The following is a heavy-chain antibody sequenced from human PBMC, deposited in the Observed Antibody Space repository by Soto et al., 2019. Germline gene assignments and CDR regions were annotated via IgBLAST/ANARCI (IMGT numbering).Heavy chain of an antibody. V-gene: IGHV4-30-4*01. J-gene: IGHJ6*02. CDR1: GGSISRCDYY. Sequence: SETLSLTCTVSGGSISRCDYYWSWIRQPPGKGLEWIGYIYYSGSTYYNPSLKSRVTISVDTSKNQFSLKLSSVTAADTAVYYCAARGDYWGRHRVDVWGQGTTVTVSS. CDR2: IYYSGST. CDR3: AARGDYWGRHRVDV. D-gene: IGHD3-16*01.